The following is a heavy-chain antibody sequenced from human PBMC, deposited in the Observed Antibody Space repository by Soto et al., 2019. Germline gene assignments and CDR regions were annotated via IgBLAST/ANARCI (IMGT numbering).Heavy chain of an antibody. CDR2: IYSGGST. J-gene: IGHJ4*02. CDR3: ARVSTFGNFLDY. V-gene: IGHV3-53*04. D-gene: IGHD1-7*01. CDR1: GFTVSSNY. Sequence: GGSLRLSCAASGFTVSSNYMSWIRQAPGKGLEWVSLIYSGGSTYYADSVKGRFTISRHNSKNTLYLQMNSLRAEDTAVYYCARVSTFGNFLDYWGQGTLVTVSS.